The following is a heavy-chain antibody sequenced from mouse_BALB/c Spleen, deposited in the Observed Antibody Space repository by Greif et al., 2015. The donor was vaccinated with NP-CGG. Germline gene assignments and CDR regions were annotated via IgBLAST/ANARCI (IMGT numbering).Heavy chain of an antibody. J-gene: IGHJ4*01. D-gene: IGHD2-10*02. CDR1: GYTFTNYY. CDR2: INPSNGGT. Sequence: QVQLQQSGAELVKPGASVKLSRKASGYTFTNYYMYWVRQRPGQGLEWIGDINPSNGGTNFNEKFKSKATLTVDKSSSTAYMQLSSLTSEDSAVYYCTRYGFYAMDYWGQGTSVTVSS. V-gene: IGHV1S81*02. CDR3: TRYGFYAMDY.